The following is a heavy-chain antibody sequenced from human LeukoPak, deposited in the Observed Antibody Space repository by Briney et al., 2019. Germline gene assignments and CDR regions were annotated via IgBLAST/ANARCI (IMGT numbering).Heavy chain of an antibody. CDR2: IIPIFGTA. CDR3: ARGRLIVGARGYFDY. V-gene: IGHV1-69*05. J-gene: IGHJ4*02. CDR1: GGTFSSYA. D-gene: IGHD1-26*01. Sequence: ASVKVSCKASGGTFSSYAISWVRQAPGQGLEWMGGIIPIFGTANYAQKFQGRATITTDESTSTAYMELSSLRSEDTAVYYCARGRLIVGARGYFDYWGQGTLVTVSS.